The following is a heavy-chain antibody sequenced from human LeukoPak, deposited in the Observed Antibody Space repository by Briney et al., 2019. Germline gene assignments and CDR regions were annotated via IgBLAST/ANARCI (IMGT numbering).Heavy chain of an antibody. CDR3: ARPHGYCSSTTCYTYLDY. V-gene: IGHV5-51*01. J-gene: IGHJ4*02. CDR1: GYSFTSYW. Sequence: GESLEISCKGSGYSFTSYWIGWVRQMPGKGLEWMGIIYPRDSDTRYSPSFQGQVTISADKSISTAYLQWSSLKASDTAMYYCARPHGYCSSTTCYTYLDYWGQGTLVTVSS. D-gene: IGHD2-2*02. CDR2: IYPRDSDT.